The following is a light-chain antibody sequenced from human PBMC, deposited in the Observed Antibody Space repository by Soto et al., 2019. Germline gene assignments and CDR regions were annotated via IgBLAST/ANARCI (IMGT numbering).Light chain of an antibody. CDR3: QQYDRSLWT. V-gene: IGKV3-20*01. Sequence: EIVWTQSPGTLSLSPGERATLSCRASQSVTSTYLAWYQQKPGQAPRLLIYGASSRATGIPDRFSGSGSGTDFTLTISRLEPEDFAVYYCQQYDRSLWTFGQGTKVEIK. J-gene: IGKJ1*01. CDR2: GAS. CDR1: QSVTSTY.